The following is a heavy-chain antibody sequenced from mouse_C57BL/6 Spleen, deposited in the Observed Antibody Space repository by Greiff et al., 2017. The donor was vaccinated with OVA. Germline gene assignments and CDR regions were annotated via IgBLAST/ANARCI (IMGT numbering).Heavy chain of an antibody. CDR2: IYPGSGNT. J-gene: IGHJ2*01. Sequence: VQLQESGAELVRPGASVKLSCKASGYTFTDYYINWVKQRPGQGLEWIARIYPGSGNTYYNEKFKGKATLTAEKSSSTAYMQLSSLTSEDSAVYFCARWGDYGLDYWGQGTTLTVSS. CDR3: ARWGDYGLDY. V-gene: IGHV1-76*01. D-gene: IGHD2-4*01. CDR1: GYTFTDYY.